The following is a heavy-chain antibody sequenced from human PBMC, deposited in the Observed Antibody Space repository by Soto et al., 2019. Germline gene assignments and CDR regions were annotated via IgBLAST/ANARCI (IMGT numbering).Heavy chain of an antibody. CDR2: IYYRGST. CDR1: GGSISGHY. CDR3: ARGPYYDLIWNYYYMDV. Sequence: QVQLQESGPGLVKPSETLSLSCNVSGGSISGHYWSWVRQTPGKGLEWIGYIYYRGSTNYNPSLKSRVTISVDTSKTHFSLRLTSVTAADTAVYYCARGPYYDLIWNYYYMDVWGKGTTVTVSS. D-gene: IGHD3-16*01. V-gene: IGHV4-59*08. J-gene: IGHJ6*03.